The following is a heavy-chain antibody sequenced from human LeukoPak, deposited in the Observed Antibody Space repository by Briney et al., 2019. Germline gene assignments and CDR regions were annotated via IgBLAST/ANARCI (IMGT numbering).Heavy chain of an antibody. J-gene: IGHJ4*02. V-gene: IGHV3-21*01. D-gene: IGHD3-9*01. CDR1: GFTFSSYS. Sequence: GGSLRLSCAASGFTFSSYSMNWVRQAPGKGLEWVSSISSSSSYIYYADSVKGRFTISRDNAKNSLYLQMNSLRAEDTAVYYCARVLSDWLLLSYYFDYWGQGTLVTVSS. CDR2: ISSSSSYI. CDR3: ARVLSDWLLLSYYFDY.